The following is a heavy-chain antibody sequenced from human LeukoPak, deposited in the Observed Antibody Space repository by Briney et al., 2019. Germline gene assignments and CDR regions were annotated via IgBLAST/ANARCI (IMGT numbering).Heavy chain of an antibody. J-gene: IGHJ4*02. CDR2: ISYDGSNK. CDR3: AKDRGTVTTLFDY. D-gene: IGHD4-17*01. CDR1: GFTFSSYG. Sequence: GRSLRLSCAASGFTFSSYGMHWVRQAPGKGLEWVAVISYDGSNKYYADSVKGRFTISRDNSKNTLYLQMNSLRAEDTAVYYCAKDRGTVTTLFDYWGQGTLVTVSS. V-gene: IGHV3-30*18.